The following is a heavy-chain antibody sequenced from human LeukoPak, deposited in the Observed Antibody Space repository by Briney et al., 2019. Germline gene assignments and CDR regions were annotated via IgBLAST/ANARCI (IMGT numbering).Heavy chain of an antibody. D-gene: IGHD6-19*01. Sequence: FQGRVTITRDTSASTAYMELSSLRSEDTAVYYCARVGIAVAGIPGYWGQGTLVTVSS. CDR3: ARVGIAVAGIPGY. J-gene: IGHJ4*02. V-gene: IGHV1-3*01.